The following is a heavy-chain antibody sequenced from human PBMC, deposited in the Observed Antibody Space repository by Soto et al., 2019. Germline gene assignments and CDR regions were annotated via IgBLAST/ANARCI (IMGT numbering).Heavy chain of an antibody. J-gene: IGHJ5*02. V-gene: IGHV4-59*01. CDR2: VYYSWST. CDR3: ARSNDWFDP. CDR1: GGSISSYH. Sequence: PSGTLSLTCTVSGGSISSYHSSWIRQPPGKGLEWIGYVYYSWSTNYNPSLKSRVNISVDTSKNQFSLKLSSVTAADTAVYYCARSNDWFDPWGQGTLVTVSS. D-gene: IGHD2-8*01.